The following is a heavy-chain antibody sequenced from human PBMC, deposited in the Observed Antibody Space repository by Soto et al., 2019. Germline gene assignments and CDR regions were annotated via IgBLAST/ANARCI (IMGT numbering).Heavy chain of an antibody. J-gene: IGHJ2*01. CDR3: ARGPRTTRFFDP. CDR2: IHNSGNA. D-gene: IGHD1-7*01. CDR1: GDSIDTDDYL. Sequence: QVQLQESGPGLVAPSQTLSLTCTVSGDSIDTDDYLWSWIRQPPGEGLEWIGYIHNSGNAYFNPSLKSRTTLSIDTTSNQFSLNLYSATAADTAVYFCARGPRTTRFFDPRGRGTLVTVSS. V-gene: IGHV4-30-4*01.